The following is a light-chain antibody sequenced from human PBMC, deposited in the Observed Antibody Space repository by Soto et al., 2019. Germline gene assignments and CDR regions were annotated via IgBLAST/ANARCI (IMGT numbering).Light chain of an antibody. CDR3: QQYNNWPET. J-gene: IGKJ1*01. V-gene: IGKV3-20*01. Sequence: EIVSAQYPGTLALSPGGRATLCCGASQSVSSSYLAWYQQKPGQAPRLLIYGASSRATGIPDRFSGSVSGTEFTLTISSLQSEDFAVYYCQQYNNWPETFGQGTKVDIK. CDR2: GAS. CDR1: QSVSSSY.